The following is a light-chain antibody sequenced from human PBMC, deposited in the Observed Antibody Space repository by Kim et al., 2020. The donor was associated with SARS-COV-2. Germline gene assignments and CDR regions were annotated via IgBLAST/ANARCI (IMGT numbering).Light chain of an antibody. Sequence: SASVGDRVTITCRASQGISSALAWYQQKPGKAPKLLIYDASSLESGVPSRFSGSGSGTDFTLTISSLQPEDFATYYCQQFNNQLTFGGGTKVDIK. CDR1: QGISSA. CDR3: QQFNNQLT. CDR2: DAS. V-gene: IGKV1D-13*01. J-gene: IGKJ4*01.